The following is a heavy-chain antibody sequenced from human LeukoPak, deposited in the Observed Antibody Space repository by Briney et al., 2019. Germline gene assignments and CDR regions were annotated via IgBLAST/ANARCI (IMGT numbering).Heavy chain of an antibody. Sequence: GASVKVSCKPSGYPFTSYYMHWVPQAPGQGLEWMGIINPSGGSTSYAQKFQGRVTMTRDTSTSTVYMELSSLRSEDTAVYYCAIAYQIDYWGQGTLVIVSS. CDR1: GYPFTSYY. CDR2: INPSGGST. J-gene: IGHJ4*02. CDR3: AIAYQIDY. V-gene: IGHV1-46*03. D-gene: IGHD2-2*01.